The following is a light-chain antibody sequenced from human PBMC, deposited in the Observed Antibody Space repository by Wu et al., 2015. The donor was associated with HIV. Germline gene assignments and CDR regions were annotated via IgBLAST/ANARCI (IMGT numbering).Light chain of an antibody. CDR3: QQYKSYPWT. V-gene: IGKV1-5*03. CDR1: QTISSW. Sequence: DIQMTQSPSTLSASVGDRVTITCRASQTISSWLAWYQQKPGKAPNLLIYKASNLESGVPSRFSGSRSGTEFTLTISSLQPDDFATYYCQQYKSYPWT. CDR2: KAS. J-gene: IGKJ1*01.